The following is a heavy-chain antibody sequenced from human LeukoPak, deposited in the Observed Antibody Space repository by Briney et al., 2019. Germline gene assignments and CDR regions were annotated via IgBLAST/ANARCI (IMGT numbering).Heavy chain of an antibody. D-gene: IGHD1-26*01. J-gene: IGHJ4*02. CDR3: ARDRGDSGSYLDY. Sequence: GGSLRLSCAASGFTVSSNFMSWVRQAPGKGLEWVSVIFGGGSTYYAESVKGRFTISRDTSKNTLHLQMNSLRAEDTAVYYCARDRGDSGSYLDYWGQGTLVTVSS. V-gene: IGHV3-53*05. CDR2: IFGGGST. CDR1: GFTVSSNF.